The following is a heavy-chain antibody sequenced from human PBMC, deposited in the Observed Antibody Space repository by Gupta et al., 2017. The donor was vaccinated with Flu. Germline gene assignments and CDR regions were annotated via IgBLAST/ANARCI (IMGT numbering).Heavy chain of an antibody. J-gene: IGHJ6*03. D-gene: IGHD2-2*01. CDR1: GVTFSSDG. V-gene: IGHV3-30*18. CDR2: IAIDGSHK. CDR3: AKDGPWTASCPYYCYYMDV. Sequence: QMQLVESGGGVVQLGTSLRLSCEASGVTFSSDGMRWVREAPGKGREVVADIAIDGSHKDDADSVGGRFTISRDNSKNTLSLEMDSLRVEDTAVYYCAKDGPWTASCPYYCYYMDVWGKGTTVTVSS.